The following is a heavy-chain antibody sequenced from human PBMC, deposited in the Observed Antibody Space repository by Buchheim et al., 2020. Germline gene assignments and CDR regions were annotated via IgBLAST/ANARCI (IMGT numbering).Heavy chain of an antibody. CDR1: GFTFSSYG. CDR3: AKDRGGSPPPDAFDI. Sequence: QVQLVESGGGVVQPGRSLRLSCAASGFTFSSYGMHWVRQAPGKGLEWVAVISYDGSNKYYADSVKGRFTISRDNSKNTLYLQMNSLRAEDTAVYYCAKDRGGSPPPDAFDIWGQGT. D-gene: IGHD2-15*01. V-gene: IGHV3-30*18. J-gene: IGHJ3*02. CDR2: ISYDGSNK.